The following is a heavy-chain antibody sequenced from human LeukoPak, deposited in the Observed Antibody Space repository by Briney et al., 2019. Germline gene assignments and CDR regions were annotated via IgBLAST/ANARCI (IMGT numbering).Heavy chain of an antibody. CDR2: IYYSGST. CDR1: GGSISSYY. CDR3: ARHMCSGGSCYFFDY. D-gene: IGHD2-15*01. V-gene: IGHV4-59*08. Sequence: SETLSLTCTVSGGSISSYYWSWIRQPPGKGLEWIGYIYYSGSTNYNPSLKSRVTISVDTYKNQFSLKLSSVTAADTAVYYCARHMCSGGSCYFFDYWGQGTLVTVSS. J-gene: IGHJ4*02.